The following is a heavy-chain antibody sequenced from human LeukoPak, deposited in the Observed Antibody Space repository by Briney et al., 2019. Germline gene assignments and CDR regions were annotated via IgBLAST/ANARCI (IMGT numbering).Heavy chain of an antibody. CDR1: GYTFTSYG. J-gene: IGHJ1*01. Sequence: GASVKVSCKASGYTFTSYGISWVRQAPGQGLEWMGWISAYNGNTNYAQKLQGRVTMTTDTSTSTAYMELRSLRSDDTAVYYCARITAGTAQEYFQHWGQGTLVTVSS. D-gene: IGHD6-19*01. CDR3: ARITAGTAQEYFQH. CDR2: ISAYNGNT. V-gene: IGHV1-18*01.